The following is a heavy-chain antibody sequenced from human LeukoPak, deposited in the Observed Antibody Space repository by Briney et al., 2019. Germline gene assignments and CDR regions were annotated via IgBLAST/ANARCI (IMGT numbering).Heavy chain of an antibody. CDR3: ARDVPYYYDSSVLIYYYYGMDV. Sequence: GGSLRLSCAASGFTFDDYAMHWVRQAPGKGLEWVSGISWNSGSIGYADSVKGRFTISRDNAKNSLYLQMNSLRADDTAVYYCARDVPYYYDSSVLIYYYYGMDVWGQGTTVTVSS. D-gene: IGHD3-22*01. V-gene: IGHV3-9*01. CDR2: ISWNSGSI. J-gene: IGHJ6*02. CDR1: GFTFDDYA.